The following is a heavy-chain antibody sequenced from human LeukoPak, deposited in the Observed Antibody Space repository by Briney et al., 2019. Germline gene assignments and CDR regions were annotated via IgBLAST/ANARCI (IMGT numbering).Heavy chain of an antibody. V-gene: IGHV4-38-2*02. J-gene: IGHJ4*02. D-gene: IGHD3-22*01. CDR2: IYHSGST. Sequence: SETLSLTCTVSGYSLSSGYYWGWIRQPPGKGLEWIGSIYHSGSTYYNPSLKSRVTISVDTSKNQFSLKLSSVTAADTAVYYCASEYYYDSSGYSNYWGQGTLVTVSS. CDR3: ASEYYYDSSGYSNY. CDR1: GYSLSSGYY.